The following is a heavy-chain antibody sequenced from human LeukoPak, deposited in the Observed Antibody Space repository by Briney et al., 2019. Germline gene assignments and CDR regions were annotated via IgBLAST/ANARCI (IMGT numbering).Heavy chain of an antibody. Sequence: ASVKVSCKASGCTFTSYAMHWVRQAPGQRLEWMGWINAGNGNTKYSQKFQGRVTITRDTSASTAYMELSSLRSEDTAVYYCARELMGSSWYQDWGQGTLVTVSS. CDR2: INAGNGNT. V-gene: IGHV1-3*01. CDR3: ARELMGSSWYQD. J-gene: IGHJ4*02. D-gene: IGHD6-13*01. CDR1: GCTFTSYA.